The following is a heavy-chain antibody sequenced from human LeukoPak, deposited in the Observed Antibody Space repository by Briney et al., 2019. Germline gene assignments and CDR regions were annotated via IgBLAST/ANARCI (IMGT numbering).Heavy chain of an antibody. V-gene: IGHV5-10-1*01. J-gene: IGHJ4*02. CDR3: ARHDCSGGSCPLAY. Sequence: GESLKISCKGSGYTFTSYWITWVRQMPGKGLEWMGRIDPSDSHASYRPSLQGHVTISADKSINTAYLQWSSLKASDTAMYYCARHDCSGGSCPLAYWGQGTLVTVPS. D-gene: IGHD2-15*01. CDR2: IDPSDSHA. CDR1: GYTFTSYW.